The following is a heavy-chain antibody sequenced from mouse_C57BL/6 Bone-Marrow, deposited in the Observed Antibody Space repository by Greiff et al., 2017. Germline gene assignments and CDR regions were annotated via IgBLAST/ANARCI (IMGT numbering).Heavy chain of an antibody. CDR1: GYTFTSYG. V-gene: IGHV1-81*01. Sequence: VQLQQSGAELARPGASVKLSCKASGYTFTSYGISWVKQRTGQGLEWIGEIYPRSGNTYYNEKFKGKDTLTADKSSSTAYMELRSLTSEDSAVYFCATIGGDYRSGYLYYFDYWGQGTTLTVSS. CDR3: ATIGGDYRSGYLYYFDY. D-gene: IGHD3-2*02. CDR2: IYPRSGNT. J-gene: IGHJ2*01.